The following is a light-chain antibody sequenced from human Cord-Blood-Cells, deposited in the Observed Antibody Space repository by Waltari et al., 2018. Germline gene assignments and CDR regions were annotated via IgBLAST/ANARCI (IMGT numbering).Light chain of an antibody. CDR3: CSYAGSYTYV. CDR2: DVS. Sequence: QSALTQPRSVSGSPGQSVPTPCTGTSSDVGGYNSGSWYQQHPGKAPKLMIYDVSKRPSGVPDRFSGSKSGNTASLTISGLQAEDEADYYCCSYAGSYTYVFGTGTKVTVL. V-gene: IGLV2-11*01. J-gene: IGLJ1*01. CDR1: SSDVGGYNS.